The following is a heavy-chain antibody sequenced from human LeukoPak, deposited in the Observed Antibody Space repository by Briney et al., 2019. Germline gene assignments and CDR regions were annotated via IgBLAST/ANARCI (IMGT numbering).Heavy chain of an antibody. D-gene: IGHD3-10*01. J-gene: IGHJ4*02. CDR1: GFIFDDYA. V-gene: IGHV3-9*01. CDR2: ISWNSGSI. CDR3: VKDATRYYYGSGTYPAY. Sequence: PGRSLRLSCAASGFIFDDYAMHWVRHVPGKGLEWVSGISWNSGSIVYADSVKGRFTISRDNVKNSLYLEMNSLRAEDTAFYYCVKDATRYYYGSGTYPAYWGQGTLVTVSS.